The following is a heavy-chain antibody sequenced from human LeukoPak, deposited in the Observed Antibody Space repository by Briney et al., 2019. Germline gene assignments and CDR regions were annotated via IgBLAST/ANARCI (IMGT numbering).Heavy chain of an antibody. CDR2: IYYSGST. CDR3: ARGLTFRDYYGSGSPWYYFDY. V-gene: IGHV4-61*01. Sequence: SETLSLTCTVSGGSVSSGSYYWSWIRQPPGKGLEWIGYIYYSGSTNYNPSLKSRVTISVDTSKNQFSLKLSSVTAADTAVYYCARGLTFRDYYGSGSPWYYFDYWGQGTLVTVSS. CDR1: GGSVSSGSYY. D-gene: IGHD3-10*01. J-gene: IGHJ4*02.